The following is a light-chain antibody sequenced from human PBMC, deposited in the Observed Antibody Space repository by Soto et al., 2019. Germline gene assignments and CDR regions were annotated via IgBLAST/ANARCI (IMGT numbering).Light chain of an antibody. J-gene: IGKJ2*01. CDR3: QQTDSFPYT. V-gene: IGKV1-12*01. CDR2: AAS. CDR1: QGITSW. Sequence: DIQMTQSPSTLSASVGARVTITCRASQGITSWLVWYQQKPGKAPKLLIYAASSLQSGVPSRFSGSGSGTDFSLTISSLQPEDFATYYCQQTDSFPYTFGRGTKVDIK.